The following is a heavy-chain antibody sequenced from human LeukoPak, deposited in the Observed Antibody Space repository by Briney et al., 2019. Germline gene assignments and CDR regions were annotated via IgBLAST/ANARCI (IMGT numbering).Heavy chain of an antibody. CDR3: ARSSQLSSYYSYGLDV. D-gene: IGHD2-2*01. CDR1: GYTFNTYG. Sequence: ASVKVSCKASGYTFNTYGISWVRQAPGQGLEWMGWNSGFNGNTEYAQNLQGRVTVTTDTLTSTAYLELRSLRSDDTAVYYCARSSQLSSYYSYGLDVWGQGTAVTVYS. V-gene: IGHV1-18*04. CDR2: NSGFNGNT. J-gene: IGHJ6*02.